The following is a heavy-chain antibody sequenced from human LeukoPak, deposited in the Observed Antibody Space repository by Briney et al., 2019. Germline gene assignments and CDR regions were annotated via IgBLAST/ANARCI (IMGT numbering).Heavy chain of an antibody. Sequence: GGSLRLSCAASGFTFSSYWMTWVRQAPGKGLEWVSYISSGANIIYYADSVKGRFTISRDNAKNSLYLQMNSLRAEDTAVYYCARTMTTVNTLDYWGQGTLVTVSS. CDR2: ISSGANII. V-gene: IGHV3-48*04. CDR3: ARTMTTVNTLDY. D-gene: IGHD4-17*01. CDR1: GFTFSSYW. J-gene: IGHJ4*02.